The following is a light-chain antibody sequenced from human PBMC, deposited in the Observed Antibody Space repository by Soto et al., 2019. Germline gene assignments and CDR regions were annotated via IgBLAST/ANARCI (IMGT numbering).Light chain of an antibody. V-gene: IGKV3-20*01. CDR2: GAS. CDR3: QQYGSSPRT. J-gene: IGKJ2*01. CDR1: QSVTSRV. Sequence: ELVLTQSPGTLSLSPGDRATLSCRASQSVTSRVAWYQQKPGQAPRLLIYGASNRASGIPDRFSGSGSGTDFSLTISRLEPEDFAMYYCQQYGSSPRTFGQGTKLEIK.